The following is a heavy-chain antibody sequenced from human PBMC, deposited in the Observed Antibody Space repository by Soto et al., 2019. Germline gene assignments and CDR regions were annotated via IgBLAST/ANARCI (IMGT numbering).Heavy chain of an antibody. J-gene: IGHJ6*02. CDR1: GYTFTGYY. CDR2: INPNSGGT. CDR3: VRAPVPRGWLVHMDV. V-gene: IGHV1-2*02. D-gene: IGHD6-19*01. Sequence: QVRLVQSGAEVKKPGASVKVSCKASGYTFTGYYMHWVRQAPGQGLKWMGWINPNSGGTNYAQKFQGTVTMTRDTSISTAYMELSRLRSDDTAVYYCVRAPVPRGWLVHMDVWGQGTTVTVSS.